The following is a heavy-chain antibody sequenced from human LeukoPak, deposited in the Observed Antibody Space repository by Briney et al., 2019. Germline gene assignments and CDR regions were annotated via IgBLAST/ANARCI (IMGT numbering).Heavy chain of an antibody. Sequence: SETLSLTCAVYGGSFSGYYWSWIRQPPGKGLEWIGEINHSGSTNYNPSLKSRVTISVDTSKNQFSLKLSSVTAADTAVYYCASNYYYYYDMDLWGLGTTVTVSS. CDR3: ASNYYYYYDMDL. J-gene: IGHJ6*02. CDR2: INHSGST. CDR1: GGSFSGYY. V-gene: IGHV4-34*01.